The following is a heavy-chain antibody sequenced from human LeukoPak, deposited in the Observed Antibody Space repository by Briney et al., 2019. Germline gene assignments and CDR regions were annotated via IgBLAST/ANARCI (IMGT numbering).Heavy chain of an antibody. CDR3: AKAISSWYYYGMNV. Sequence: GGSLRLSCAASGFTFSSYAMTWVRQAPGKGLEWVSGISGSGGSTYQADFVKGRFTISRDNSKNALYLQMSSLRAEDTAVYYWAKAISSWYYYGMNVWGKGTTVTVSS. CDR1: GFTFSSYA. J-gene: IGHJ6*04. V-gene: IGHV3-23*01. CDR2: ISGSGGST. D-gene: IGHD6-13*01.